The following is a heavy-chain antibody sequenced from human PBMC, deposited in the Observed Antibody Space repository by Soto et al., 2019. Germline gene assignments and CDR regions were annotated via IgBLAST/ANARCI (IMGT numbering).Heavy chain of an antibody. V-gene: IGHV1-69*13. CDR2: IIPIFGTA. Sequence: EASVKVSCKASGGTFSSYAISWVRQAPGQGLEWMGGIIPIFGTANYAQKFQGRVTITADESTSTAYMELSSLRAEDTAVYYCARGYCSGATCYSGWSMDVWGQGTTVTVSS. CDR3: ARGYCSGATCYSGWSMDV. CDR1: GGTFSSYA. D-gene: IGHD2-15*01. J-gene: IGHJ6*02.